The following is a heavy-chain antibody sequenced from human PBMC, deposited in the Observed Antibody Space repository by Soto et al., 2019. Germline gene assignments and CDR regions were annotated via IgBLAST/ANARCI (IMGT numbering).Heavy chain of an antibody. CDR2: IYYRRRT. CDR1: GGAISSADYY. D-gene: IGHD5-18*01. Sequence: PSETLSLHGTVSGGAISSADYYGGWICQPPVKGLEWIGDIYYRRRTYYIPSLKSRVTISVDTSTNQVSPRLSSVPDADTALSFCARDLNPGFWVPRYSYGPDGFDIWGKGTMVTVSS. CDR3: ARDLNPGFWVPRYSYGPDGFDI. J-gene: IGHJ3*02. V-gene: IGHV4-30-4*01.